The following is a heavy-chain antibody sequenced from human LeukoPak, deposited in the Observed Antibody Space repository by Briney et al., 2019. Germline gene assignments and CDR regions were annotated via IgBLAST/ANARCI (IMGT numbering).Heavy chain of an antibody. CDR2: IYYSGGT. Sequence: SETLSLTCTVSGGSISSYYWSWIRQPPGKGLEWIGYIYYSGGTNYNPSLKSRVTISVDTSKNQFSLKLSSVTAADTAVYYCARFRGSSWGLWFDPWGQGTLVTVSS. J-gene: IGHJ5*02. D-gene: IGHD6-13*01. V-gene: IGHV4-59*08. CDR3: ARFRGSSWGLWFDP. CDR1: GGSISSYY.